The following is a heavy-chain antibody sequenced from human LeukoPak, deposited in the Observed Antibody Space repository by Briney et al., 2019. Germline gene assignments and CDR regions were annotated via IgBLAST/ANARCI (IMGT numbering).Heavy chain of an antibody. J-gene: IGHJ4*02. CDR1: GFTFSSYV. V-gene: IGHV3-23*01. D-gene: IGHD2-2*02. CDR3: AKLGEVGGMSCYTN. Sequence: GGSLRLSCAASGFTFSSYVITWVRQAPGKGLEWVSAISDTGRSIYYADSVKGRFTISRDNSQNTVYLQMNSLRAEDTAVYYCAKLGEVGGMSCYTNWGQGTRVTVSS. CDR2: ISDTGRSI.